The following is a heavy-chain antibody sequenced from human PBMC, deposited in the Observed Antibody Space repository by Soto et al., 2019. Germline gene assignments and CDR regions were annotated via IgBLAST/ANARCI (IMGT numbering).Heavy chain of an antibody. V-gene: IGHV4-31*03. CDR2: IYYSGST. J-gene: IGHJ6*02. CDR3: ARDARGIAARLRGMDV. CDR1: AGSISSGGYY. D-gene: IGHD6-6*01. Sequence: PSETLSLTCTVSAGSISSGGYYWSWIRQHPGKGLEWIGYIYYSGSTYYNPSLKSRVTISVDTSKNQFSLKLSSVTAADTAVYYCARDARGIAARLRGMDVWGQGTTVTVSS.